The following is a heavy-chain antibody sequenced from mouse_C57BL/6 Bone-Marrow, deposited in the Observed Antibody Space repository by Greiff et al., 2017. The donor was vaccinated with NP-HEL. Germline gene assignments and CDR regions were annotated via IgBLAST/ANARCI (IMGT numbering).Heavy chain of an antibody. V-gene: IGHV1-15*01. CDR1: GYTFTDYE. Sequence: QVQLKQSGAELVRPGASVTLSCKASGYTFTDYEMHWVKQTPVHGLEWIGAIDPETGGTAYNQKFKGKAILTADKSSSTAYMELRSLTSEDSAVYYCTRSPPTGTPRGFADWGQGTLVTVSA. J-gene: IGHJ3*01. CDR2: IDPETGGT. CDR3: TRSPPTGTPRGFAD. D-gene: IGHD1-1*02.